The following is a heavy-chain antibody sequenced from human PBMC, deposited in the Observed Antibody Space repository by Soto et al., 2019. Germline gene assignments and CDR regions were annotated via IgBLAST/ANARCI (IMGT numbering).Heavy chain of an antibody. Sequence: QVQLQESGPGLVKPSQTLSLTCTVSGGSISSGGYYWSWIRQHPGKGLEWIGYIYYSGSTYYNPSLKSRVTISVDTSKIQFSLKLSSVTAADTAVYYCARDRTYYYGSGRHRRAFDIWGQGTMVTVSS. CDR1: GGSISSGGYY. D-gene: IGHD3-10*01. CDR3: ARDRTYYYGSGRHRRAFDI. CDR2: IYYSGST. J-gene: IGHJ3*02. V-gene: IGHV4-31*03.